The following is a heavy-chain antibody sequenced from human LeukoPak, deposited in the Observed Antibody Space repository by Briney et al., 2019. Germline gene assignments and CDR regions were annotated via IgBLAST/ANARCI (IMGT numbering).Heavy chain of an antibody. CDR3: ARDYYGSIDY. CDR2: INNDGST. CDR1: GFTFGNYW. D-gene: IGHD3-10*01. V-gene: IGHV3-74*01. Sequence: HAGGSLRLSCVASGFTFGNYWMHWVRHAPGKGPVCISRINNDGSTVYADPVTGRFTISRDNARNTLYLQMDNLRAEDTAVYYCARDYYGSIDYWGQGTLVTVSS. J-gene: IGHJ4*02.